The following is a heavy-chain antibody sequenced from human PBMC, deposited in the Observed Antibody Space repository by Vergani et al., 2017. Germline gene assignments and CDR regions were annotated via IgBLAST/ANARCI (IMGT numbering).Heavy chain of an antibody. CDR2: IKPNSGGT. J-gene: IGHJ4*02. D-gene: IGHD3-10*01. V-gene: IGHV1-2*02. Sequence: QVQLVQSGAEVKKPGASVKVSCKASGYTFTGYYMHWVRQAPGQGLEWMGWIKPNSGGTNYAQKFQGRVTMTRDTSISTAYMELSRLRSDDTAVYYCARGPAMVRGVRYFDYWGQGTLVTVSS. CDR3: ARGPAMVRGVRYFDY. CDR1: GYTFTGYY.